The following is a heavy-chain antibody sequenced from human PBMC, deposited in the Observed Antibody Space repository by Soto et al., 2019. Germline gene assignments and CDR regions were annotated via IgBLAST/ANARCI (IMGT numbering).Heavy chain of an antibody. J-gene: IGHJ4*02. CDR2: INTSDGST. Sequence: ASVKVSCKASGYTFTTYYMHWVRQAPGQGLEWMGIINTSDGSTNYAQKFQGRVTMTTDESTSTAYMELSSLRSEDTAVYYCARDSAGRAPYFDYWGQGTLVTVSS. CDR1: GYTFTTYY. CDR3: ARDSAGRAPYFDY. V-gene: IGHV1-46*01.